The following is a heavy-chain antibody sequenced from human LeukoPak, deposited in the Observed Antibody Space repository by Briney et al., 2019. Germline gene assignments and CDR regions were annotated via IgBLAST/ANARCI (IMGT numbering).Heavy chain of an antibody. CDR3: AKDWGRDLYWFDP. D-gene: IGHD3-16*01. CDR1: GFMFISYG. V-gene: IGHV3-30*02. Sequence: SGGSLRLSCAASGFMFISYGMHWVRQAPGKGLEWVAFIRYDGSNKYYADSVKGRFTISRDNSKNTLQLQMNSLRAEDTAVYYCAKDWGRDLYWFDPWGQGTLVTVSS. CDR2: IRYDGSNK. J-gene: IGHJ5*02.